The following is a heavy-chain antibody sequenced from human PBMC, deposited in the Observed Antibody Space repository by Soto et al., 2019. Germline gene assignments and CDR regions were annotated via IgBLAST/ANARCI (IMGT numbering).Heavy chain of an antibody. Sequence: GGSLRLSCAASGFTFSSYAMSWVRQAPGKGLEWVSAISGSGRSTYYADSVKGRFTISRDNSKNTLYLQMNSLRAEDTAAYYCAKDLFSIARPLITPFYSWGQGSLVTVAS. CDR2: ISGSGRST. D-gene: IGHD3-3*01. V-gene: IGHV3-23*01. CDR3: AKDLFSIARPLITPFYS. J-gene: IGHJ4*02. CDR1: GFTFSSYA.